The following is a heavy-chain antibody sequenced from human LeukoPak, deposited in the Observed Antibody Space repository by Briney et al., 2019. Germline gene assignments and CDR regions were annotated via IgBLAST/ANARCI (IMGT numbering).Heavy chain of an antibody. V-gene: IGHV1-18*01. Sequence: GASVKVSCEASGYSFTTYDINWVRQAPGQGLEWMGWISANNGNTSYVQKFQGRLTMTRDMSKRTAYMELRSLRSDDTAVYYCALRITGTNRWYYYYYMGVWGKGTTVTVSS. CDR2: ISANNGNT. D-gene: IGHD1-7*01. CDR3: ALRITGTNRWYYYYYMGV. CDR1: GYSFTTYD. J-gene: IGHJ6*03.